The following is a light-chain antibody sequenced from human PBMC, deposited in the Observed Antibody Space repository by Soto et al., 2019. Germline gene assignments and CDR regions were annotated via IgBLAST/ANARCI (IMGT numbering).Light chain of an antibody. Sequence: ELGLTQYPSTLSGSAPEIATLSFRASQTISNTFLAWYQQRPGQAPRLLIYGASDRATGIPDRFSGSGSGTDFTLIICSLEPEDFAVYYCQQDGKKTSNFGDGTKVDIK. J-gene: IGKJ1*01. CDR2: GAS. V-gene: IGKV3-20*01. CDR1: QTISNTF. CDR3: QQDGKKTSN.